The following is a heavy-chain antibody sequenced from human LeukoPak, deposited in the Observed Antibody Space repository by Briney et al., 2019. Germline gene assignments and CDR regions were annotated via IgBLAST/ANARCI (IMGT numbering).Heavy chain of an antibody. CDR3: ARELSQIVWGGLDY. CDR2: IQNDASTE. D-gene: IGHD2-21*01. Sequence: GRSLRLSCAASGFIFSYYGMHWVHQAPGKGLEWVAVIQNDASTENFADSVKGRFTISRDNSKNTVFLQMNSLRVEDTAVYYCARELSQIVWGGLDYGGQGTLVSVSS. CDR1: GFIFSYYG. J-gene: IGHJ4*02. V-gene: IGHV3-33*05.